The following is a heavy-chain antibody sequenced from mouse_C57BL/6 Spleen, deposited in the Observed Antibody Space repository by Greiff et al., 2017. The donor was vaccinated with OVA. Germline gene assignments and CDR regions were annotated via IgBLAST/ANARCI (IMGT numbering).Heavy chain of an antibody. D-gene: IGHD1-1*01. CDR2: ISTYYGDT. CDR1: GYTFTDYS. J-gene: IGHJ2*01. Sequence: VQLQQSGPELVRPGVSVKISCKGSGYTFTDYSMHWVKQSHAQSLEWIGVISTYYGDTSYNQKFKDKATMTVDKSSSTAYMELRSLTSEDSAVYYCARGYYGSSSFDYWGQGTTLTASS. V-gene: IGHV1-67*01. CDR3: ARGYYGSSSFDY.